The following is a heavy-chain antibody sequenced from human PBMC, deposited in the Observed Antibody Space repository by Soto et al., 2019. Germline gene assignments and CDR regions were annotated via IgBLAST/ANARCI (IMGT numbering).Heavy chain of an antibody. D-gene: IGHD1-26*01. CDR2: IIPIFGTA. J-gene: IGHJ4*02. CDR1: GGTFSSYA. V-gene: IGHV1-69*13. Sequence: ASVKVSCKASGGTFSSYAISWVRQAPGQGLEWMGGIIPIFGTANYAQKFQGRVTITADESTSTAYMELSSLRSEDTVVYYCARDPPDSGSLLATDYWGQGTLVTVSS. CDR3: ARDPPDSGSLLATDY.